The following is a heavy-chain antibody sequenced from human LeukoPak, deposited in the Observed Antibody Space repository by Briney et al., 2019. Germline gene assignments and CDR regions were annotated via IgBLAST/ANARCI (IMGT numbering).Heavy chain of an antibody. CDR2: IYYSGST. D-gene: IGHD5-18*01. J-gene: IGHJ3*02. Sequence: SETPSLTCTVSGGSISSGGYYWSWIRQHPGKGLEWIGYIYYSGSTYYNPSLKSRVTISVDTSKNQFSLKLSSVTAADTAVYYCARDSPHSYGYDDAFDIWGQGTMVTVSS. CDR3: ARDSPHSYGYDDAFDI. CDR1: GGSISSGGYY. V-gene: IGHV4-31*03.